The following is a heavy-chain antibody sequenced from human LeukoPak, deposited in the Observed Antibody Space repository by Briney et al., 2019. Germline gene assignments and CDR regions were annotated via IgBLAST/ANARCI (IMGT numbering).Heavy chain of an antibody. Sequence: ASVKVSCKASGYTFTSYGISWVRQAPGQGLEWMGWISAYNGNTNYAQKLQGRVTVTTDTSTSTAYMELRSLRSDDTAVYYCARDVGLYGYYYYMDVWGKGTTVTVSS. CDR2: ISAYNGNT. CDR1: GYTFTSYG. V-gene: IGHV1-18*01. D-gene: IGHD4/OR15-4a*01. J-gene: IGHJ6*03. CDR3: ARDVGLYGYYYYMDV.